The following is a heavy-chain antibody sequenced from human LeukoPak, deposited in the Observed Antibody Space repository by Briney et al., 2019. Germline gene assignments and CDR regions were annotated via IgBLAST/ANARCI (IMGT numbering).Heavy chain of an antibody. CDR1: GGAFSNFA. D-gene: IGHD3-22*01. V-gene: IGHV1-69*13. J-gene: IGHJ4*02. Sequence: ASVKVSCKASGGAFSNFAINWVRQAPGQGPEXXXXXXXIFGRANYAXXXXXRVTITADXSTSTVYMELSSLRSEDTAVYYCARASXDSSNYDFPKPYSYWGQGTLVTVSS. CDR2: XXXIFGRA. CDR3: ARASXDSSNYDFPKPYSY.